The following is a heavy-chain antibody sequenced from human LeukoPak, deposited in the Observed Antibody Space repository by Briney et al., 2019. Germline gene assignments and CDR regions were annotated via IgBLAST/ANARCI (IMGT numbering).Heavy chain of an antibody. V-gene: IGHV4-39*07. Sequence: SETLSLTCTVSGGSISSSSYYWGWIRQPPGKGLEWIGSIYYSGSTYYNPSLKSRVTISVDTSKNQFSLKLSSVTAADTAVYYCVRSHLASGRATPPYGMDVWGQGTTVTVSS. D-gene: IGHD5-12*01. CDR3: VRSHLASGRATPPYGMDV. J-gene: IGHJ6*02. CDR2: IYYSGST. CDR1: GGSISSSSYY.